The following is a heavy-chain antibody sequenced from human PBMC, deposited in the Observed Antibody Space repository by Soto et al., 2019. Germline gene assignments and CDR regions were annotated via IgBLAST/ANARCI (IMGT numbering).Heavy chain of an antibody. CDR3: AISFLRVGMDV. J-gene: IGHJ6*02. CDR1: GFTFSSYG. D-gene: IGHD3-16*01. CDR2: ISYDGSNK. V-gene: IGHV3-30*03. Sequence: QVQLVESGGGVVQPGRSLRLSYAASGFTFSSYGMHWVRQAPGKGLEWVAVISYDGSNKYYADSVKGRFTISRDNSKNTLYLQMNSLRAEDTAVYYCAISFLRVGMDVWGQGTTVTISS.